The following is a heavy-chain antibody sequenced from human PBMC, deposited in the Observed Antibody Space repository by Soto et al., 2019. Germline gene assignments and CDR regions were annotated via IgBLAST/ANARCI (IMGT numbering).Heavy chain of an antibody. J-gene: IGHJ5*02. Sequence: SETLSLTCTVSGGSIRSSSYYWGWIRQPPGKGLEWIGSIHYSGSTYYNPSLKSRVTISVDTSKNQFSLKLSSVTAADTAVYYCARGPFYYGSGSPSPWWFDPWGQGTLVTVSS. CDR3: ARGPFYYGSGSPSPWWFDP. V-gene: IGHV4-39*07. CDR2: IHYSGST. D-gene: IGHD3-10*01. CDR1: GGSIRSSSYY.